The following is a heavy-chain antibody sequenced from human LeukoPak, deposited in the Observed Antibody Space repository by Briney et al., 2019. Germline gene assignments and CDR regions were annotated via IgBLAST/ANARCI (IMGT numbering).Heavy chain of an antibody. CDR1: GIYW. J-gene: IGHJ4*02. Sequence: PGGSLRLSCAASGIYWMHWVRQAPGKGLVWVSHINSDGSWTSYADSVKGRFTISKDNAKNTVYLQMNSLRVEDTAVYYCAGGLGWIVDYWGQGTLVTVSS. D-gene: IGHD6-19*01. CDR2: INSDGSWT. V-gene: IGHV3-74*01. CDR3: AGGLGWIVDY.